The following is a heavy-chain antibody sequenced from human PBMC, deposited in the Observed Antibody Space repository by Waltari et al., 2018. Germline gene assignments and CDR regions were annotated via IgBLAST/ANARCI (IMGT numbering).Heavy chain of an antibody. D-gene: IGHD2-21*01. V-gene: IGHV4-34*01. J-gene: IGHJ1*01. Sequence: QEQLQQWGAGLVRPSETLSVTCAVYVDSFSGYYWSWIRQSRGKGLQGVGEISHSGSTHYKPPLRSRVTSSVDTSKNQFSLMLTSVTAADTAVYYCARHEGCGGTTCYETGFYQHWGQGTLVTVTS. CDR1: VDSFSGYY. CDR3: ARHEGCGGTTCYETGFYQH. CDR2: ISHSGST.